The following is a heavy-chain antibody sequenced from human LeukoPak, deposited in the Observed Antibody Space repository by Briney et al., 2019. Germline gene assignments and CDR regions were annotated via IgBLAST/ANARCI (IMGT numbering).Heavy chain of an antibody. CDR1: RFTFSNFA. J-gene: IGHJ4*02. Sequence: PGGSLRLSCAASRFTFSNFAMSWVRQAPGKGLEWVSAIRGSGGSTYYADSVKGRFTISRDNAKNALFLQMNSLRAEDTAVYYCAKSGPYCSSTSCNYFDYWGQGTLVTVSS. D-gene: IGHD2-2*01. CDR2: IRGSGGST. CDR3: AKSGPYCSSTSCNYFDY. V-gene: IGHV3-23*01.